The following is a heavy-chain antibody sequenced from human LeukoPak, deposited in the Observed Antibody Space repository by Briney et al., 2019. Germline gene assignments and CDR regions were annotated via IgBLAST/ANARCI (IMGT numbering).Heavy chain of an antibody. J-gene: IGHJ4*02. CDR2: IYYSGST. Sequence: SDTLSLTCAVSGYSISSSNWWGWIRQHPGKGLEWIGYIYYSGSTYYNPSLKSRVTISVDTSKNQFSLKLSSVTAADTAVYYCARVQGMVYANFDYWGQGTLVTVSS. D-gene: IGHD2-8*01. V-gene: IGHV4-28*03. CDR3: ARVQGMVYANFDY. CDR1: GYSISSSNW.